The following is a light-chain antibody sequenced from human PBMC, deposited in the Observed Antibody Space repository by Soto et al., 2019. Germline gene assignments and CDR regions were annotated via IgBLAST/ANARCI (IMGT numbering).Light chain of an antibody. CDR2: DAS. CDR1: QDISNY. J-gene: IGKJ4*01. Sequence: DIQMTQSPSSLSASVGDRVTITCQASQDISNYLNWYQQKPGKAPKLLIYDASNLETGVPSRFSGSGSGTDFTFTITSLLPEDMATYYCQQYDNLPPLTFGGGTKVEIK. CDR3: QQYDNLPPLT. V-gene: IGKV1-33*01.